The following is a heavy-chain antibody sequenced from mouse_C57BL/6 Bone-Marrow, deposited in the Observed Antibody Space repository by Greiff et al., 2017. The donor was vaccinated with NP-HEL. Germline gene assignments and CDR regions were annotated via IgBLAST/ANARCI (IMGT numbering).Heavy chain of an antibody. CDR2: IYPGSGST. Sequence: QVQLQQPGAELVKPGASVKMSCKASGYTFTSYWITWVKQRPGPGLEWIGDIYPGSGSTNYNEKFKSKATLTVDTSSSTAYMQLSSRTSEDSAVYYCARNLVGLRRAMDYWGQGTSVTVSS. D-gene: IGHD2-2*01. CDR1: GYTFTSYW. CDR3: ARNLVGLRRAMDY. V-gene: IGHV1-55*01. J-gene: IGHJ4*01.